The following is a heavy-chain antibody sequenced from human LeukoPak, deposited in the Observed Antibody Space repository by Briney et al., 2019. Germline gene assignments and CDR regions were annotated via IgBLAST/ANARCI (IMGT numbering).Heavy chain of an antibody. CDR2: IYHSGST. Sequence: SETLSLTCTVSGGSISSGGYSWSWIRQPPGKGLEWIGYIYHSGSTYYNPSLKSRVTISVDRSKNQFSLKLSSVTAADTAVYYCARGGLTGYPYDYWGQGTLVTVSS. CDR3: ARGGLTGYPYDY. D-gene: IGHD3-9*01. J-gene: IGHJ4*02. CDR1: GGSISSGGYS. V-gene: IGHV4-30-2*01.